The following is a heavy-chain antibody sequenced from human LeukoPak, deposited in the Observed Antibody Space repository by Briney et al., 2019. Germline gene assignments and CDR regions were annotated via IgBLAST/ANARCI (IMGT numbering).Heavy chain of an antibody. J-gene: IGHJ6*02. D-gene: IGHD5-18*01. CDR1: GGTFSSYT. CDR2: IIPILGIA. CDR3: TRGPIQLWLYYGMGV. V-gene: IGHV1-69*02. Sequence: SVKVSCKASGGTFSSYTISWVRQAPGQGLEWMGRIIPILGIANYAQKFQGRVTITADKSTSTAYMELSSLRSEDTAVYYCTRGPIQLWLYYGMGVWGQGTTVIVSS.